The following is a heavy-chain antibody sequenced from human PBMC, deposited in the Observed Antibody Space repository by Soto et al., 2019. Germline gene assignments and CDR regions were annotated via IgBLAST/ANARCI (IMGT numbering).Heavy chain of an antibody. CDR3: ARCSGGSCYSFYYYGMDV. Sequence: PGGSLRLSCAASGXTFSSYGMHWVRQAPGKGLEWVAVIWYDGSNKYYADSVKGRFTISRDNSKNTLYLQMNSLRAEDTAVYYCARCSGGSCYSFYYYGMDVWGQGTTVTVSS. CDR1: GXTFSSYG. CDR2: IWYDGSNK. V-gene: IGHV3-33*01. J-gene: IGHJ6*02. D-gene: IGHD2-15*01.